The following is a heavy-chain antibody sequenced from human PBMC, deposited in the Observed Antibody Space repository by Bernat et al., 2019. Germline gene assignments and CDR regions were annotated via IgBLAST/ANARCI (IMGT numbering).Heavy chain of an antibody. CDR3: ARGVSGGSPPGGY. J-gene: IGHJ4*02. CDR2: IWYDGSNK. Sequence: QVQLVESGGGVVQPGRSLRLSCAASGFIFSSYGMHWVRQAPGKGLEWVAVIWYDGSNKYYADSVKGRFTISRDNSKITLYLQMNSLRAEDTAVYYCARGVSGGSPPGGYWGQGTLVTVSS. V-gene: IGHV3-33*01. CDR1: GFIFSSYG. D-gene: IGHD2-15*01.